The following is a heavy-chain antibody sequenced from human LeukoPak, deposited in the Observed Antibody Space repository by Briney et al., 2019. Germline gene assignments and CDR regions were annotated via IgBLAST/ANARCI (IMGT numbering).Heavy chain of an antibody. J-gene: IGHJ4*02. V-gene: IGHV3-23*01. CDR3: VKTVGYCSSTSCYGHFDY. Sequence: GGSLRLSCTASGFNFNIYWMTWVRQAPGKGLEWVSAISGSGGSTYYADSVKGRFTISRDNSKNTLYLQMNSLRAEDTAVYYCVKTVGYCSSTSCYGHFDYWGQGTLVTVSS. D-gene: IGHD2-2*01. CDR1: GFNFNIYW. CDR2: ISGSGGST.